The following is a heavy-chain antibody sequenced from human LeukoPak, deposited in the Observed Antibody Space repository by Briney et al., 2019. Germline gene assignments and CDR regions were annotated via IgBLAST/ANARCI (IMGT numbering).Heavy chain of an antibody. J-gene: IGHJ4*02. CDR1: GYTFTGYY. V-gene: IGHV1-2*02. CDR2: INPNSGGT. CDR3: ARALHPHVGATIVDLQDY. D-gene: IGHD1-26*01. Sequence: ASVKVSCKASGYTFTGYYMHWVRQAPGQGLEWMGWINPNSGGTNYAQKFQGRVTMTRETSISTAYMELSRLRSDDTAVYYCARALHPHVGATIVDLQDYWGQGTLVTVSS.